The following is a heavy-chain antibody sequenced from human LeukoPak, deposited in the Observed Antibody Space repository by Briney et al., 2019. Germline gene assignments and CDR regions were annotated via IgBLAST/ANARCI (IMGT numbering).Heavy chain of an antibody. J-gene: IGHJ4*02. Sequence: GGSLRLSCAASGFTFSYYAMSWVRQAPGKGLEWVTTIPGSGGAWVSSITGTASRPFYADSVKGRFTISRDNSKNTLYLQMNSLRAEDTAVYYCAKVNYDDSSGFYYESEIDYWGQGTLVTVSS. CDR1: GFTFSYYA. CDR3: AKVNYDDSSGFYYESEIDY. CDR2: IPGSGGAWVSSITGTASRP. D-gene: IGHD3-22*01. V-gene: IGHV3-23*01.